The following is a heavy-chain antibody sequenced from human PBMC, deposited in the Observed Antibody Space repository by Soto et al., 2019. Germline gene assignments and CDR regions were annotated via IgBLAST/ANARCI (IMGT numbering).Heavy chain of an antibody. J-gene: IGHJ6*02. CDR2: INAVNGNT. Sequence: QVQLVQSGAEVKKPGASVKVSCKASGYTFTSYAMHWVRQAPGQRLEWMGWINAVNGNTKYSQKFQGRVTITRDTSAITAYMELSSLRSEDTALYYCARERYPSYCSGGSCYSYYYGMDVWGQGTTVTVSS. CDR1: GYTFTSYA. D-gene: IGHD2-15*01. V-gene: IGHV1-3*01. CDR3: ARERYPSYCSGGSCYSYYYGMDV.